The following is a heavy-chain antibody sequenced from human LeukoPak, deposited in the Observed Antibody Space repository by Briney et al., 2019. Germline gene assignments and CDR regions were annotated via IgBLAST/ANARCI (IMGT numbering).Heavy chain of an antibody. J-gene: IGHJ6*02. CDR2: AYYRSQWYN. Sequence: SQTLSLTCAISGDSVSSNSAAWNWIRQSPSRGLEWLGRAYYRSQWYNDYAVSVKGRITINPDTSKNQLSLQLNSVTSEYTAVYYCARSCSSTSCLVFGMDVWGQGTTVTVSS. D-gene: IGHD2-2*01. CDR1: GDSVSSNSAA. CDR3: ARSCSSTSCLVFGMDV. V-gene: IGHV6-1*01.